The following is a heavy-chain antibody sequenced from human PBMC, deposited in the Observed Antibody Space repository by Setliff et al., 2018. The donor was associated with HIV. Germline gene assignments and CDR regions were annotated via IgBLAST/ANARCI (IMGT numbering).Heavy chain of an antibody. V-gene: IGHV1-18*01. J-gene: IGHJ6*02. CDR3: ARDVEHMMDV. Sequence: GASVKVSCKASGYTFTSYGISWVRQAPGQGLEWMGWISTYSDEPSYAQTLQGRVTMTTDTSTSTAYMELRRLTFDDTAVYYCARDVEHMMDVWGQGTTVTVSS. CDR2: ISTYSDEP. CDR1: GYTFTSYG.